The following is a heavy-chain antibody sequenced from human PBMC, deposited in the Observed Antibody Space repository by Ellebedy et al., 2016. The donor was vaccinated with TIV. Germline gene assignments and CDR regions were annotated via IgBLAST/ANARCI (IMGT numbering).Heavy chain of an antibody. CDR2: ISSSSSYI. Sequence: GESLKISXAASGFTFSSYGMHWVRQAPGKGLEWVSSISSSSSYIYYADSVKGRFTISRDNAKNSLYLQMNSLRAEDTAVYYCARDHGYSYDYWGQGTLVTVSS. D-gene: IGHD5-18*01. J-gene: IGHJ4*02. V-gene: IGHV3-21*01. CDR1: GFTFSSYG. CDR3: ARDHGYSYDY.